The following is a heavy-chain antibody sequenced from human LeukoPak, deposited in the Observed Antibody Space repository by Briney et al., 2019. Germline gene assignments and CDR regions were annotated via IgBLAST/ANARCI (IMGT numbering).Heavy chain of an antibody. J-gene: IGHJ5*02. CDR1: GYTFTSHY. CDR3: ARDNSVGDIAWWFDP. Sequence: ASVKVSCKTSGYTFTSHYMHWVRQAPGQGLEWMGLINPSGSSTLYAQKFQGRVTMTRDMSTTTDYMELSSLRSEDTAVYYCARDNSVGDIAWWFDPWGQGTLVTVSS. V-gene: IGHV1-46*01. D-gene: IGHD3-16*02. CDR2: INPSGSST.